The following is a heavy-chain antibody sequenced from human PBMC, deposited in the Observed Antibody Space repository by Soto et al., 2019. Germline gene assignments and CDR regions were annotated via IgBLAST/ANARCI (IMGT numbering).Heavy chain of an antibody. CDR3: ARAIEKDIVVVVAAAYYYYMDV. D-gene: IGHD2-15*01. V-gene: IGHV1-8*01. J-gene: IGHJ6*03. Sequence: GASVKVSCKASGYTFTSYDINWVRQATGQGLEWMGWMNPNSGNTGYAQKFQGRVTMTRNTSISTAYMELSSLRSEDTAVYYCARAIEKDIVVVVAAAYYYYMDVWG. CDR1: GYTFTSYD. CDR2: MNPNSGNT.